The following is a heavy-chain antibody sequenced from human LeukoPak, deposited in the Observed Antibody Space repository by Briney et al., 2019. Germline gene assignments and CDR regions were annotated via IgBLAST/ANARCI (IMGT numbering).Heavy chain of an antibody. D-gene: IGHD2-2*02. Sequence: PGGSLRLSCAASGFTFSSYAMHWVRQAPGKGLEYVSAISSNGGSTYYANSVKGRFTISRDNSKNTLYLRMGSLRAEDMAVYYCARAGGYCSSTSCYTWFDPWGQGTLVTVSS. CDR3: ARAGGYCSSTSCYTWFDP. CDR1: GFTFSSYA. J-gene: IGHJ5*02. CDR2: ISSNGGST. V-gene: IGHV3-64*01.